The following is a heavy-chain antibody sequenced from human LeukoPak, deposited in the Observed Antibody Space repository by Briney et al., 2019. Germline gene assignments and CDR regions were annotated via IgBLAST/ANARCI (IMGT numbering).Heavy chain of an antibody. Sequence: ASVKVSCKASVYTFTSYGINWVRQAPGQALEWMGWISAYNGNTNYTQKLQGRVTMTTDTSTSTAYMELRSLRSDDTAVYYCARGRGDSGSYGTGFDYWGQGTLVTVSS. CDR1: VYTFTSYG. J-gene: IGHJ4*02. CDR2: ISAYNGNT. D-gene: IGHD1-26*01. CDR3: ARGRGDSGSYGTGFDY. V-gene: IGHV1-18*01.